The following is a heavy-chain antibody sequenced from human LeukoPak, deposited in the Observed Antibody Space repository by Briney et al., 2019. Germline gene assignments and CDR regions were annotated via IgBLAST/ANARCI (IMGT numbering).Heavy chain of an antibody. Sequence: GGPLDIPLQGSGYRFTNYWIAWVPPMPGKGAEWMGIIFPGDSDTRYSPSFQGRVTISADKSISTAYLQWSSLKASDTAMYYCARYSGSARYGMDVWGQGTTVTVSS. CDR3: ARYSGSARYGMDV. D-gene: IGHD3-10*01. CDR1: GYRFTNYW. CDR2: IFPGDSDT. J-gene: IGHJ6*02. V-gene: IGHV5-51*03.